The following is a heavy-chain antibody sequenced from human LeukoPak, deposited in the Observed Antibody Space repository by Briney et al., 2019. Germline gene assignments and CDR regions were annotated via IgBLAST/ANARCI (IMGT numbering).Heavy chain of an antibody. Sequence: PGGSLRLSCAASGFTFSSYSRNWVPQPPGKGLEWVGCIYCSGSNSYNHYLKRRVTISVETSNNQFSLKPTSMAAADAAVYFCARERLMAGATVFDYWGQGTLVTVSS. D-gene: IGHD1-26*01. CDR1: GFTFSSYS. CDR2: IYCSGSN. J-gene: IGHJ4*02. V-gene: IGHV4-59*01. CDR3: ARERLMAGATVFDY.